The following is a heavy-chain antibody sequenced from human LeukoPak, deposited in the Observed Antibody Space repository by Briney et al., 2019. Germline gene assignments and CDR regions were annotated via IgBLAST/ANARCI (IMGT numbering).Heavy chain of an antibody. V-gene: IGHV1-24*01. CDR2: FDPEDGET. D-gene: IGHD6-6*01. CDR3: ATIPVGPYSSSSYWNWFDP. CDR1: GYTLTELS. J-gene: IGHJ5*02. Sequence: ASVKVSCKVSGYTLTELSMHWVRQAPGKGLEWMGGFDPEDGETIYAQKFQGRVTMTEDTSTDTAYMELSSLRSEDTAVYYCATIPVGPYSSSSYWNWFDPWGQGTLVTVSS.